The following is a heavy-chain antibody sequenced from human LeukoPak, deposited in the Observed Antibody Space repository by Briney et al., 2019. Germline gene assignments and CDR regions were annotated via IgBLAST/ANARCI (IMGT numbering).Heavy chain of an antibody. J-gene: IGHJ4*02. CDR3: AKDKSDYFDY. CDR1: GFTFSSYA. V-gene: IGHV3-23*01. Sequence: QPGGSLRLSCAASGFTFSSYAMNWVRQAPGKGLEWVSIIGDNGGTTYYAESVKGRFTISRDISKNTMYLQMNSLRAEDTAVYYCAKDKSDYFDYWGQGTLVIVSS. CDR2: IGDNGGTT.